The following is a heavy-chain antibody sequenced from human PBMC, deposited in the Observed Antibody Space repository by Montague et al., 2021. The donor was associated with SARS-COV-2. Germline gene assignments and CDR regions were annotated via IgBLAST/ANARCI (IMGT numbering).Heavy chain of an antibody. V-gene: IGHV4-59*01. CDR3: VRDHPYGGPRGAYDI. Sequence: SETLSLTCTVSGGSITGYYWSWLRRSPGKGLEWIANIYDCGAVNYNPSXXSRVTISIDTSKNQLSLKVNSVTAADTAVYYCVRDHPYGGPRGAYDIWGQGTVVTVSS. CDR1: GGSITGYY. CDR2: IYDCGAV. J-gene: IGHJ3*02. D-gene: IGHD4-23*01.